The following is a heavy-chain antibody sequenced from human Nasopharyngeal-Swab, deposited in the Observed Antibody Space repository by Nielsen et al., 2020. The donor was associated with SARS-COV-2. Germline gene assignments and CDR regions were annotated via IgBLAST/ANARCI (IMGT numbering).Heavy chain of an antibody. D-gene: IGHD1-26*01. CDR3: AREYWESTKGAFDY. Sequence: GESLKISCATSGFTFSSYGMHWVRQAPGKGLEWVAAIWYDGSNKYYADSVKGRFTISRDNSKNTLYLQMNSLRAEDTAVYYCAREYWESTKGAFDYWGQGTLVTVSS. CDR2: IWYDGSNK. J-gene: IGHJ4*02. V-gene: IGHV3-33*01. CDR1: GFTFSSYG.